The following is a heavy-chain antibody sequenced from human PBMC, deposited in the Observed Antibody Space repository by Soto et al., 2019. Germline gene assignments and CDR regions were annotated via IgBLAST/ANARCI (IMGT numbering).Heavy chain of an antibody. J-gene: IGHJ4*02. V-gene: IGHV4-39*01. CDR1: GGSISSSSYY. D-gene: IGHD4-17*01. CDR3: ASQAHYGDPALPVYYFAY. CDR2: IYYSGST. Sequence: SETLSLTCTVSGGSISSSSYYWGWIRQPPGKGLEWIGSIYYSGSTYYNPSLKSRVTITVDTSKNQFSLKLSSVTAADTAVYYCASQAHYGDPALPVYYFAYWGQGTLVTVSS.